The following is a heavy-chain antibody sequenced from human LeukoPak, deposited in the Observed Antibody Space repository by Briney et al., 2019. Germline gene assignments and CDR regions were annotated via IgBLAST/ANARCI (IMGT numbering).Heavy chain of an antibody. CDR1: GFTFSSYS. CDR3: ARSTSHYYYYYMDV. V-gene: IGHV3-21*01. J-gene: IGHJ6*03. CDR2: ISSSSSYI. Sequence: GGSLRLSCAASGFTFSSYSMNWGRQAPGKGLEWVSSISSSSSYIYYADSVKGRFTISRDNATNTLFLQMNSLRADDTAVYYCARSTSHYYYYYMDVWGKGTTVTISS.